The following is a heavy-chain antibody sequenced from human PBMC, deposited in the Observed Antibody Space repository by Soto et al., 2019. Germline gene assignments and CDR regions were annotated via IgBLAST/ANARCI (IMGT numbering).Heavy chain of an antibody. Sequence: QVQLQESGPGLVKPSENLSLTCTVSGGSISGYYWSWIRQPAGKGLEWIGRMYNSERTNYNPSLKSRVTMSMDTSKNQFSLKLTSVPAADTAVYFCAREPLAHSYFDFWGRGALVTVSS. V-gene: IGHV4-4*07. CDR3: AREPLAHSYFDF. J-gene: IGHJ4*02. CDR2: MYNSERT. CDR1: GGSISGYY.